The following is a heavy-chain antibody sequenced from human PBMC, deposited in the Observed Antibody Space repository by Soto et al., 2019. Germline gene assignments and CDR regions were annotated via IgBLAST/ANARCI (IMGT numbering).Heavy chain of an antibody. CDR1: GGSISSSNW. CDR3: ARGGSSGYYYIDY. Sequence: SETLSLTCAVSGGSISSSNWWSWVRQPPGKGLEWIGEIYHSGSTNYNPSLKSRVTISVDKSKNQFSLKLSSVTAADTAVYYCARGGSSGYYYIDYWGQGTLVTVSS. V-gene: IGHV4-4*02. CDR2: IYHSGST. D-gene: IGHD3-22*01. J-gene: IGHJ4*02.